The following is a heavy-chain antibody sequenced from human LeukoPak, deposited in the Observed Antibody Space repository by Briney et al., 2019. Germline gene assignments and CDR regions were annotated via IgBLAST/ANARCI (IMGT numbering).Heavy chain of an antibody. CDR2: IWYDGSNK. D-gene: IGHD5-18*01. V-gene: IGHV3-33*01. J-gene: IGHJ4*02. Sequence: GGSLRLSCAASGFTFSSYGMHWVRQAPGKGLEWVAVIWYDGSNKYYADSVKGRFTISRDNSKNTLYLQMNSLRAEDTAVYYCTTDPEDTAMDYRGGFDYWGQGTLVTVSS. CDR1: GFTFSSYG. CDR3: TTDPEDTAMDYRGGFDY.